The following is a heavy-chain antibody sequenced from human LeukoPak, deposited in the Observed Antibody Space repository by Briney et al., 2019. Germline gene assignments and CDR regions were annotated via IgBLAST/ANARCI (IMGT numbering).Heavy chain of an antibody. Sequence: GGSLRLSCAASGFTFSRHWMYWVRQAPGKGLEWVANIKQDGSAKQYVDSVKGRFTISRDNAKNSLFLQMNSLRAEDTAVYYCARDNGWSADFWGQGTLVIVSS. D-gene: IGHD2-15*01. CDR3: ARDNGWSADF. J-gene: IGHJ4*02. CDR1: GFTFSRHW. CDR2: IKQDGSAK. V-gene: IGHV3-7*03.